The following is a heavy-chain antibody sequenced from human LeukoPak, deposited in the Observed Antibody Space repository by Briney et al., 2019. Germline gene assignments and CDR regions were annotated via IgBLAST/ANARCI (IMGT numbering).Heavy chain of an antibody. D-gene: IGHD3-3*01. CDR1: GFTFSGYA. J-gene: IGHJ4*02. Sequence: GGSLRLSCAASGFTFSGYAMSWVRQAPGKGLEWVSAMSIGGEATSYADSVKGRFTISRDNSKNTLYLQMNSLRAEDTAVYYCAKPNPGIRFLEWLSFPDYWGQGTLVTVSS. CDR3: AKPNPGIRFLEWLSFPDY. V-gene: IGHV3-23*01. CDR2: MSIGGEAT.